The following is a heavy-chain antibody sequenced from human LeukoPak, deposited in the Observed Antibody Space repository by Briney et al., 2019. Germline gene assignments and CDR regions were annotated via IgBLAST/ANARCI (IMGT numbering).Heavy chain of an antibody. Sequence: PGGSLSLSCAVSGFPFSVYEMNWVRQAPGKGLEWVSNIGSSGTTRYYADSVKGRFSISRDNAENSLFLQMNSLRVEDTGIYYCALLAVASDFDYWGQGALVTVSS. CDR1: GFPFSVYE. D-gene: IGHD6-19*01. J-gene: IGHJ4*02. V-gene: IGHV3-48*03. CDR3: ALLAVASDFDY. CDR2: IGSSGTTR.